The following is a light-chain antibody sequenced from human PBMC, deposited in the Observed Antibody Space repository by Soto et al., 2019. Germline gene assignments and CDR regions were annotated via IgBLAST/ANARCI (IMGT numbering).Light chain of an antibody. CDR1: QGIGDT. CDR2: DTS. CDR3: QRSNKCTLN. J-gene: IGKJ4*01. V-gene: IGKV3-15*01. Sequence: TQAPAALSVSPGEGGTLSCRAIQGIGDTLACYQHKPGQTPRLLIYDTSARATGVPARFSGSRSGPEFTPTITSLQSEAFEIYYCQRSNKCTLNLRGGHXVEIK.